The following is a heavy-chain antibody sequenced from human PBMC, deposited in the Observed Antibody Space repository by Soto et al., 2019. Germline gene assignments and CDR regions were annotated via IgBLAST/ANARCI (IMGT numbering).Heavy chain of an antibody. J-gene: IGHJ6*02. Sequence: QVQLVQSGAEVKKPVSSVKVSCKSSGYTFTIYTVTWVRQAPGQGLEWMGRIIPIFTQTNYAQKFQDRVTITADKSTSTVYMELSGLRYEDTAVYYCARGGVGAAGGMDVWGQGTTVTVSS. CDR2: IIPIFTQT. D-gene: IGHD1-26*01. V-gene: IGHV1-69*08. CDR3: ARGGVGAAGGMDV. CDR1: GYTFTIYT.